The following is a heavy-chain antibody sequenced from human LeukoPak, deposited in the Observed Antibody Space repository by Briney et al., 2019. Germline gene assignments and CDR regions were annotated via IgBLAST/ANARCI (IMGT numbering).Heavy chain of an antibody. D-gene: IGHD3-10*01. CDR1: GFTFSSYG. J-gene: IGHJ4*02. Sequence: GGSLRLSCAASGFTFSSYGMHWVRQAPGKGLEWVAVISYDGSNKYYADSVKGRFTISRDNSKNTLYLQMNSLRAEDTAVYYCARDRNYGSGFDYWGQGTLVTVSS. CDR3: ARDRNYGSGFDY. CDR2: ISYDGSNK. V-gene: IGHV3-30*03.